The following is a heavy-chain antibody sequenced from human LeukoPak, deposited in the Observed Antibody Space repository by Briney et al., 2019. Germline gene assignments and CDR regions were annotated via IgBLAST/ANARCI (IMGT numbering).Heavy chain of an antibody. CDR2: IYYSGST. CDR1: GGSISSYY. V-gene: IGHV4-59*08. J-gene: IGHJ4*02. Sequence: SETLSLTCTVSGGSISSYYWSWIRQPPGKGLEWIGYIYYSGSTNYNPSLKSRVTISVDTSKNQFSLKLSSVTAADTAVYYCARFLNYYGSGSYPDYWGQGTLVTVSS. D-gene: IGHD3-10*01. CDR3: ARFLNYYGSGSYPDY.